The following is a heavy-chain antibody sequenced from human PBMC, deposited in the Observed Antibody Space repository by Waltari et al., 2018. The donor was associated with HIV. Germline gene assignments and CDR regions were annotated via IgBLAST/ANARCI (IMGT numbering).Heavy chain of an antibody. Sequence: EVQLVESGGGLVQPGRSLRLSCAASGFTFDDYAMHWVRQAPGKGLEWVSGISWNSGSIGYADSVKGRFTISRDNAKNSLYLQMNSLRAEDTALYYCAKVGAVAKPYYFDYWGQGTLVTVSS. CDR3: AKVGAVAKPYYFDY. J-gene: IGHJ4*02. V-gene: IGHV3-9*01. CDR2: ISWNSGSI. D-gene: IGHD6-19*01. CDR1: GFTFDDYA.